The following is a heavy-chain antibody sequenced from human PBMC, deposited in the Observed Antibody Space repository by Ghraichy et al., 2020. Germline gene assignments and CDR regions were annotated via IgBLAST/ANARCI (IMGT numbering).Heavy chain of an antibody. D-gene: IGHD5-24*01. CDR1: GGSISSGSSA. CDR3: ARGDGYNRTFDH. J-gene: IGHJ4*02. V-gene: IGHV4-61*09. CDR2: IYTSGTT. Sequence: SETLSLTCSVSGGSISSGSSAWTWIRQPAGKGLEWIGYIYTSGTTRHNPSLKSRVTMSVDTSKSHFSLKLNSVSAADTAVYYCARGDGYNRTFDHWGQGILVTVSS.